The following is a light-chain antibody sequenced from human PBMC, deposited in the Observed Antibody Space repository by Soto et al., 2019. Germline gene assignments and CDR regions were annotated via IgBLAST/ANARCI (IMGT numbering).Light chain of an antibody. CDR1: QSISSW. CDR3: QQYNSYYT. V-gene: IGKV1-5*01. J-gene: IGKJ2*01. Sequence: DIQMTQSPSTLSASVGDRVTITCRASQSISSWLAWYQQKPGKAPKLLIYDASSLESGVPSRFSGSGSGTEFTLTISSLQPDDFPTYYCQQYNSYYTFGQGTQLEIK. CDR2: DAS.